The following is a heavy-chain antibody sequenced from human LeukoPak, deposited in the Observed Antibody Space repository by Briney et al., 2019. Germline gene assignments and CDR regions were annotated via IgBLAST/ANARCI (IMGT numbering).Heavy chain of an antibody. CDR2: IYTSGST. CDR1: GGSISSYY. Sequence: SETLSLTCTVSGGSISSYYWSWIRQPAGKGLEWIGRIYTSGSTNYNPSPKSRVTMSVDTSKNQFSLKLSSVTAADTAVYYCAREYYDILTGYYNGFDYWGQGTLVTVSS. CDR3: AREYYDILTGYYNGFDY. V-gene: IGHV4-4*07. D-gene: IGHD3-9*01. J-gene: IGHJ4*02.